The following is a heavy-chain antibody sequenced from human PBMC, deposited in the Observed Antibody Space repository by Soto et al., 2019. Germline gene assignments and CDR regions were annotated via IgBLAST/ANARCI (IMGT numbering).Heavy chain of an antibody. CDR1: EGAFSSNG. D-gene: IGHD5-18*01. J-gene: IGHJ1*01. Sequence: QVQLVQSGAEVKKPGSSVKVSCKASEGAFSSNGITWVRQAPGQGLEWMGRILPILSITNYAQNFQGRVTITADISTSTAYMELSGLRSVDTAVYYCANEILHTEYFQNWGQGTLVTVSS. V-gene: IGHV1-69*02. CDR3: ANEILHTEYFQN. CDR2: ILPILSIT.